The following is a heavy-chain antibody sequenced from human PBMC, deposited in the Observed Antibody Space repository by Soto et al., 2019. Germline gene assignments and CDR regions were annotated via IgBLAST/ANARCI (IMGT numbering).Heavy chain of an antibody. CDR3: ARGITCTGGSCYWFDP. Sequence: SETLSLTCSVSGVSISSGGSYLSWIRQHPGKGLEWIGYIYYSGSTSYNPSLKSRVTISVDTSKNQFSLKLTSVTAADTAMYYCARGITCTGGSCYWFDPWGQGTLVTVSS. J-gene: IGHJ5*02. V-gene: IGHV4-31*03. D-gene: IGHD2-15*01. CDR2: IYYSGST. CDR1: GVSISSGGSY.